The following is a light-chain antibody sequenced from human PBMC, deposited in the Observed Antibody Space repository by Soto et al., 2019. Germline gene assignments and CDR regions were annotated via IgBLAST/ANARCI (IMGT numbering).Light chain of an antibody. CDR2: GDS. J-gene: IGLJ1*01. CDR3: QSYDSRLSGSDV. Sequence: QSVLTQPPSVSGAPGQRVTISCTWSSSNIGAGYHVHWYQQLPGAAPKLLIFGDSNRPSGVPDRFSGSKSGTSASLAITGLKADDEADYYCQSYDSRLSGSDVFGTGTKVTVL. CDR1: SSNIGAGYH. V-gene: IGLV1-40*01.